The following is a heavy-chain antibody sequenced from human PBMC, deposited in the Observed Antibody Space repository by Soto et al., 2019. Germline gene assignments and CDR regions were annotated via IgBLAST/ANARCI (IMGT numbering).Heavy chain of an antibody. CDR3: ASRGEWYCSGGSCYFAY. D-gene: IGHD2-15*01. J-gene: IGHJ4*02. V-gene: IGHV3-7*01. CDR1: GFTFSSYW. CDR2: IKQDGSEK. Sequence: EVQLVESGGGLVQPGGSLRLSCAASGFTFSSYWMSWVRQAPGKGLEWVANIKQDGSEKYYVDSMKGRFTISRDNAKNSVYLQMNSLRADDTAVYYCASRGEWYCSGGSCYFAYWGQGTLVTVSS.